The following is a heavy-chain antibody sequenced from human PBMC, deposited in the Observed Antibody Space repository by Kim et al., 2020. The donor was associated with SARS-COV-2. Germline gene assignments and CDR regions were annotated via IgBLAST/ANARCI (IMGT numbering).Heavy chain of an antibody. Sequence: SVKGRFTISRDNSKNTLYLQMNSLRAEDTAVYYCGRRLAGRNYYYYGMDVWGQGTTVTVSS. D-gene: IGHD6-13*01. J-gene: IGHJ6*02. V-gene: IGHV3-30*01. CDR3: GRRLAGRNYYYYGMDV.